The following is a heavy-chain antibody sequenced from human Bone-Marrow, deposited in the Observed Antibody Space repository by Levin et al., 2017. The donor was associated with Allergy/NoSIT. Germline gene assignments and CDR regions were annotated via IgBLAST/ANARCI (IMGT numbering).Heavy chain of an antibody. CDR1: GFTFSSYG. V-gene: IGHV3-30*18. J-gene: IGHJ4*02. Sequence: GESLKISCAASGFTFSSYGMHWVRQAPGKGLEWVAVISYDGSNKYYADSVKGRFTISRDNSKNTLYLQMNSLRAEDTAVYYCAKDYGSGSLDYWGQGTLVTVSS. CDR2: ISYDGSNK. D-gene: IGHD3-10*01. CDR3: AKDYGSGSLDY.